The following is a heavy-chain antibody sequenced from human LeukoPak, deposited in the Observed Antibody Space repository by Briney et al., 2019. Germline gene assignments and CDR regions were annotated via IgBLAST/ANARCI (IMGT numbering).Heavy chain of an antibody. Sequence: SETLSLTCTVSGGSLSSYYWSWIRQPPGKGLEWIGYIYYSGSTNYNPSLTSRVTISVDTSKNQFSLKLSSVTAADTAVYYCARSSLMVGATLFDYWGQGTLVTVSS. CDR2: IYYSGST. CDR3: ARSSLMVGATLFDY. J-gene: IGHJ4*02. V-gene: IGHV4-59*08. CDR1: GGSLSSYY. D-gene: IGHD1-26*01.